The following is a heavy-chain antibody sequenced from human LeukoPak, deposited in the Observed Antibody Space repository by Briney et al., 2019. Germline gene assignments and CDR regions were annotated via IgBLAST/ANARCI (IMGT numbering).Heavy chain of an antibody. J-gene: IGHJ4*02. CDR1: GGSFSGYY. CDR3: ARGRTYYYGSGSYADY. D-gene: IGHD3-10*01. CDR2: INHSGST. V-gene: IGHV4-34*01. Sequence: SETLSLTCAVYGGSFSGYYWSWIRQPPGKGLEWIGEINHSGSTNYNPSLKSRVTISVDTSKNQFSLKLSSVTAAETAVYYCARGRTYYYGSGSYADYWGQGTLVTVSS.